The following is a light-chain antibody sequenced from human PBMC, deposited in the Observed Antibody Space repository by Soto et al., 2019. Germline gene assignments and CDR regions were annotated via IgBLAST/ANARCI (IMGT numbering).Light chain of an antibody. Sequence: QSVLTQPASVSGSPGQSITLSCTGTSSNIGLYNYVSWYQQYPGKAPKLMIYEARYRPSGVSNRFSASTSGNTAFLTISGLQTEDEADYYCASYTSDNTIVYGTGTKLTVL. J-gene: IGLJ1*01. V-gene: IGLV2-14*01. CDR2: EAR. CDR1: SSNIGLYNY. CDR3: ASYTSDNTIV.